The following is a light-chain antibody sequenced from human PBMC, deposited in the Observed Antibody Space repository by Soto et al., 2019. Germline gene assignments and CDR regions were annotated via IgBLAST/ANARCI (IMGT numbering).Light chain of an antibody. Sequence: DIQMTQSPSSLAASVGDRVTITCRASQGIGRYLVWYQQKAGKPPKPLIYAASTLQSGVPSRFSGSGSGTHFTLTIISLQAEDVATYYCQKTNTAPLTFGGGTRVELK. J-gene: IGKJ4*01. CDR3: QKTNTAPLT. CDR2: AAS. CDR1: QGIGRY. V-gene: IGKV1-27*01.